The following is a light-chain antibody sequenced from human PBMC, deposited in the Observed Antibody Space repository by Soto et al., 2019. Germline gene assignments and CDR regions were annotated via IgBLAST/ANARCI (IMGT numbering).Light chain of an antibody. CDR3: QVWDSSSDHPV. V-gene: IGLV3-21*02. CDR1: NIGSKS. J-gene: IGLJ2*01. CDR2: DDS. Sequence: SYELTQPPSVSVAPGQTARITCGGNNIGSKSVHWYQQKPGQAPVLVVYDDSDRPSGMPERFSGANSGNTATLTISRVEAGDEADYYCQVWDSSSDHPVFGGGTQLTVL.